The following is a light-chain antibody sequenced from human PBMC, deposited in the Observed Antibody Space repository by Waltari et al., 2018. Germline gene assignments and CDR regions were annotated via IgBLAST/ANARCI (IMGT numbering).Light chain of an antibody. Sequence: DIVMTQSPDSLAVSLGERATINCKSSQSLLYSSNNKNNLAWYQQKPGQPPKLPIYWASTRESGVPDRFSGSGSGIHFTLTISSLQAEDVAVYYCQQYYNTPRTFGQGTKVEIK. J-gene: IGKJ1*01. CDR1: QSLLYSSNNKNN. V-gene: IGKV4-1*01. CDR2: WAS. CDR3: QQYYNTPRT.